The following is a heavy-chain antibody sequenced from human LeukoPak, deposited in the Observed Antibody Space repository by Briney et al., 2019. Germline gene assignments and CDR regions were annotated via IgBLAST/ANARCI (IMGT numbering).Heavy chain of an antibody. CDR1: GFTFSSYG. J-gene: IGHJ4*02. CDR3: ARGQWLDLY. CDR2: ILYNGSNK. V-gene: IGHV3-33*08. Sequence: GRSLRISCAASGFTFSSYGMHRVRQAPGKGLEWVAVILYNGSNKYYADSVRGRFTISRDNSKNTLYLQMNSLRAEDTAVYYCARGQWLDLYWGQGTLVTVSS. D-gene: IGHD6-19*01.